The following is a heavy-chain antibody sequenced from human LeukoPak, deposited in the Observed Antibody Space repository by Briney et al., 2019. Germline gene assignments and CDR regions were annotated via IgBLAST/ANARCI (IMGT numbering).Heavy chain of an antibody. CDR3: ARHRWDGTFNFDY. V-gene: IGHV4-39*01. CDR2: IYYSGST. D-gene: IGHD1-1*01. CDR1: GGSISSSSYY. J-gene: IGHJ4*02. Sequence: SETLSLTCTVSGGSISSSSYYWGWIRQPPGKGLEWIGSIYYSGSTYYNPSLKSRVTISVDTSKNQFSLKLSSVTAADTAVYYCARHRWDGTFNFDYWGQGTLVPVSS.